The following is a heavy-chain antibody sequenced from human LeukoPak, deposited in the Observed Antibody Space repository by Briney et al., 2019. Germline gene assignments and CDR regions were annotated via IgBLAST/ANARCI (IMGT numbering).Heavy chain of an antibody. CDR1: GGSISSYY. CDR3: ARDYYYGSGSYWHYYYYGMDV. J-gene: IGHJ6*02. D-gene: IGHD3-10*01. Sequence: SETLSLTCTVSGGSISSYYWSWLRQPAGKGLEWIGRIYTSGSTNYNPSLKSRVTMSVDTSKNQFSLKLSSVTAADTAVYYCARDYYYGSGSYWHYYYYGMDVWGQGTTVTVSS. CDR2: IYTSGST. V-gene: IGHV4-4*07.